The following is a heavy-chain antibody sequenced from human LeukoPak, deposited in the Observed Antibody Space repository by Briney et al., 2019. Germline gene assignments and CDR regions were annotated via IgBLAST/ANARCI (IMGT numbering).Heavy chain of an antibody. CDR2: IKEDGSDK. Sequence: GGSLRLSCAASGFTLSGFWMSWVRQAPGKGLEWVANIKEDGSDKYYVDSMKGRFTVSRDNAKNSVYLQMNSLRAEDTAVYYCARDRNWVTDYWGQGTLVLVSS. D-gene: IGHD7-27*01. V-gene: IGHV3-7*03. CDR1: GFTLSGFW. CDR3: ARDRNWVTDY. J-gene: IGHJ4*02.